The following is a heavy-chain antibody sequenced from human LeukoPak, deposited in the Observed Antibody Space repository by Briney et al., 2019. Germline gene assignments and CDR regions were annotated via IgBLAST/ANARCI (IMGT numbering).Heavy chain of an antibody. CDR2: IKQDGSEK. Sequence: GGSLRLSCAASGFTFSSYWMSWVRQAPGKGLEWVANIKQDGSEKYYVDSVKGRFTISRDNSKNTLYLQMNSLRAEDTAVYYCARVRIAVAGTCYYFDYWAREPWSPSPQ. CDR1: GFTFSSYW. J-gene: IGHJ4*02. V-gene: IGHV3-7*01. D-gene: IGHD6-19*01. CDR3: ARVRIAVAGTCYYFDY.